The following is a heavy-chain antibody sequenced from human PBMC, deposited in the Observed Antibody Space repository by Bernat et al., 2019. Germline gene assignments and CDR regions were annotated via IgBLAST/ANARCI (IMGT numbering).Heavy chain of an antibody. V-gene: IGHV3-33*01. CDR3: ARGSSGWYYYYGMDV. J-gene: IGHJ6*02. D-gene: IGHD6-19*01. CDR1: GFTFSSYG. Sequence: QVQLVESGGGVVQPGRSLRLSCAASGFTFSSYGMPWVRQAPGKGLEWVAVIWYDGSNKYYADSVKGRFTISRDNSKNTLYLQMNSLRAEDTAVYYCARGSSGWYYYYGMDVWGQGTTVTVSS. CDR2: IWYDGSNK.